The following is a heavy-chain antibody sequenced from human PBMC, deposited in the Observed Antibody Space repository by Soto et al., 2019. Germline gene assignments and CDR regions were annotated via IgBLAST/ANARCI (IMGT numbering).Heavy chain of an antibody. CDR1: GGTFTSYV. D-gene: IGHD6-19*01. Sequence: QVQLVQSGAEVKKPGSSVKVSCKASGGTFTSYVISWVRQAPGQGPEWMGGIIPMFGTPDYAQRFQGRVTITADESTNTAYMELNSLRSEDTAFYYCARDQVAVAGTDNWFDPWGQGTPVSVSA. CDR2: IIPMFGTP. V-gene: IGHV1-69*01. CDR3: ARDQVAVAGTDNWFDP. J-gene: IGHJ5*02.